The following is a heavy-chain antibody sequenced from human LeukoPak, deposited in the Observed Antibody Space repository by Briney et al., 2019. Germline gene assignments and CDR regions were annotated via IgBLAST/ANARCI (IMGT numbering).Heavy chain of an antibody. CDR3: ARDRGYPSYMDV. V-gene: IGHV3-7*01. J-gene: IGHJ6*03. CDR1: GFTFSSYW. Sequence: GSLRLSCAASGFTFSSYWLSWVRQTPGKGLEWVANIKHDGSEKYYVGSVKGRFTISRDNAKNSLYLQMSSLRAEDTAVYYCARDRGYPSYMDVWGKGTTVTVSS. D-gene: IGHD3-10*01. CDR2: IKHDGSEK.